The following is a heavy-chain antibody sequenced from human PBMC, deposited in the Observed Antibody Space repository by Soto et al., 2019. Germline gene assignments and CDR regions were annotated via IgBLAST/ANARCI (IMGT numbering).Heavy chain of an antibody. J-gene: IGHJ4*02. Sequence: QVQLVQSGAEVKKPGSSVKVSCKTSGDIFSGYSISWVRQAPGQGLEWMGGIIPIFGTTNYAQRFHVRVTITADKSTSTVYLELYSLKSEDTAIYCCARDLGSGYGPGDYWGQGTLVTVSS. CDR2: IIPIFGTT. V-gene: IGHV1-69*14. CDR1: GDIFSGYS. D-gene: IGHD5-12*01. CDR3: ARDLGSGYGPGDY.